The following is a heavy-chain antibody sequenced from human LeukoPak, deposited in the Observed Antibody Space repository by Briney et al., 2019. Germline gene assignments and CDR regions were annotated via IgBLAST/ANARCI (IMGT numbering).Heavy chain of an antibody. D-gene: IGHD3-10*01. CDR2: IDPDSGVT. J-gene: IGHJ4*02. CDR1: GYTFTDYY. Sequence: ASVKVSCKASGYTFTDYYIHWVRQAPGQGLEWMGRIDPDSGVTNSAQNFQGRVTMTRDTSITTAYMELSGLRSDDTAVYYCARWFGELLNFDYWGQGTLVTVSS. V-gene: IGHV1-2*06. CDR3: ARWFGELLNFDY.